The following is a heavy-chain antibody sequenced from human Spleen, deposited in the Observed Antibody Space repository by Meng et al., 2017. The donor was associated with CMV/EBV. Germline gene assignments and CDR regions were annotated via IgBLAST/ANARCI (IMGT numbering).Heavy chain of an antibody. CDR2: IYYTGST. V-gene: IGHV4-39*07. CDR1: GGSISSSSYY. D-gene: IGHD1-26*01. Sequence: QGQLQESGPGLVTPSGSLSPTCTVSGGSISSSSYYWGWIRQPPGKGLEWIGSIYYTGSTYYNPSLKSRVTISIDTSKNQFSLKLSSVTAADTAVYYCARRTIVGAMLGVDYWGQGTLVTVSS. CDR3: ARRTIVGAMLGVDY. J-gene: IGHJ4*02.